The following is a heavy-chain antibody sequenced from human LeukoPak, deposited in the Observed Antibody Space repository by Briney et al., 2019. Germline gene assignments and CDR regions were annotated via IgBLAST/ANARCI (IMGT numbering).Heavy chain of an antibody. Sequence: PSETLSLTCTVSGGSISSYYWSWIRQPAGKGLEWIGRIYTSGSTNYNPSLKSRVTMSLDTCKNQFSLKLSSVTAADTAVYYCASSPLGSSWAYLNYWGQGTLVTVSS. D-gene: IGHD6-13*01. V-gene: IGHV4-4*07. J-gene: IGHJ4*02. CDR3: ASSPLGSSWAYLNY. CDR1: GGSISSYY. CDR2: IYTSGST.